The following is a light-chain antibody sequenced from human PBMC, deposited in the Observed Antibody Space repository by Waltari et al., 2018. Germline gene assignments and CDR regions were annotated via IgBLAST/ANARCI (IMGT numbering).Light chain of an antibody. Sequence: DIQMTQSPSTLSASVGDRVTITCRASQRISSWLAWYQQKPGKAPKPLIYKASSLASGVPSRFSGSGSGTEFTLTISSLQPDDFATYYCQQYNSYPYTFGQGTKLEIK. CDR2: KAS. J-gene: IGKJ2*01. CDR3: QQYNSYPYT. V-gene: IGKV1-5*03. CDR1: QRISSW.